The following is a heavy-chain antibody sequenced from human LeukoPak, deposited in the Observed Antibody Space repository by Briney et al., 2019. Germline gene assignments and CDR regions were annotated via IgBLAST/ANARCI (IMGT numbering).Heavy chain of an antibody. D-gene: IGHD6-19*01. Sequence: GGSLRLSCAASGFTFSSYGMHWVRQAPGKGLEWVAVISYDGGNKYYADSVKGRFTISRDNSKNTLYLQMNSLRAEDTAVYYCAKDSGIAVAGARGGWFDFWGQGTLVTVSS. CDR2: ISYDGGNK. V-gene: IGHV3-30*18. CDR3: AKDSGIAVAGARGGWFDF. CDR1: GFTFSSYG. J-gene: IGHJ5*01.